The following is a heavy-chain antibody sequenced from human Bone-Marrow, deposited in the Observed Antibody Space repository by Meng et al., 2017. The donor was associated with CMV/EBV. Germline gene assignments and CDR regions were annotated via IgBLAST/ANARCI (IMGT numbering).Heavy chain of an antibody. Sequence: SCAISGDSVSSNSAAWIWVRQSPSRGLEWLGRTYYRSKWFNDYAESVKTRITVTPDISKNQFSLQLNSVTPEDTAVYFCARIGSGGSCDYWGQGTLVTVYS. CDR1: GDSVSSNSAA. D-gene: IGHD2-15*01. J-gene: IGHJ4*02. CDR3: ARIGSGGSCDY. CDR2: TYYRSKWFN. V-gene: IGHV6-1*01.